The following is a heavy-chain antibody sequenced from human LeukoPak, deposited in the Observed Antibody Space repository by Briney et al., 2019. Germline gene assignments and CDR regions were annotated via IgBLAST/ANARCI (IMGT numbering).Heavy chain of an antibody. J-gene: IGHJ6*04. CDR2: ISSSGGTI. Sequence: GGSLRLSCAASGFTFSSYSMNWVRQAPGKGLEWVSYISSSGGTIYYADSVEGRFTISRDNAKNSLYLQMNSLRAEDTAVYYCAELGITMIGGVWGKGTTVTISS. D-gene: IGHD3-10*02. CDR1: GFTFSSYS. CDR3: AELGITMIGGV. V-gene: IGHV3-48*04.